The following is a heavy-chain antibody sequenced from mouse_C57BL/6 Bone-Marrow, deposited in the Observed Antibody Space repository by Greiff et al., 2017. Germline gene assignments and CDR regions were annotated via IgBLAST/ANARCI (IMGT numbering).Heavy chain of an antibody. Sequence: VQLQQSGAELVKPGASVKLSCKASGYIFTEYTIHWVKQRSGQGLEWIGWFYPGSGSIKYNERFQDKATLTADKSSNTVYMELSRLTSEDSAVYFGARHERYYDYEGYFDYWGQGTTLTVSS. CDR3: ARHERYYDYEGYFDY. D-gene: IGHD2-4*01. V-gene: IGHV1-62-2*01. J-gene: IGHJ2*01. CDR1: GYIFTEYT. CDR2: FYPGSGSI.